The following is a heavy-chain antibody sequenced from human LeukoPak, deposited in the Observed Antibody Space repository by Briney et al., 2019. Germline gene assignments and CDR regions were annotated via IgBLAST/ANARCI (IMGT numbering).Heavy chain of an antibody. J-gene: IGHJ4*01. Sequence: PGGSLRLSCVASEFNFFSYGMQWVRQAPGKGLVWVSRIFTDGSTTSYADSVKDRFTISRDNAKNTLYLQMNSLRAEDTAVYYCARELPREVTFDYRGQGTLVTVSP. D-gene: IGHD2-21*02. CDR2: IFTDGSTT. CDR1: EFNFFSYG. CDR3: ARELPREVTFDY. V-gene: IGHV3-74*01.